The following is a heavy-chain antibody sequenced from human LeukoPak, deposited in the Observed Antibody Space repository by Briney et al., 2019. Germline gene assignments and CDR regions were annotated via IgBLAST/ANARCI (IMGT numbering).Heavy chain of an antibody. V-gene: IGHV4-34*01. CDR1: GGSFSGYY. CDR3: ARPSRIAARPGSAFDI. D-gene: IGHD6-6*01. CDR2: INHSGST. Sequence: SETLSLTCAVYGGSFSGYYWSWIRQPPRKGLEWIGEINHSGSTNYNPSLKSRVTISVDTSKNQFSLKLGSVTAADTAVYYCARPSRIAARPGSAFDIWGQGTMVTVPS. J-gene: IGHJ3*02.